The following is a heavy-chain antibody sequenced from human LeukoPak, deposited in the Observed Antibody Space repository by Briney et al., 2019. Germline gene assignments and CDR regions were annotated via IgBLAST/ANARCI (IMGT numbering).Heavy chain of an antibody. Sequence: SETLSLTCTVSGGSISGYYWSWIRQPAGKGLEWIGRIYTSGNTNYNPSLKSRVTMSVDTSKNQLPLNLSSVTAADTAMYYCARDRPYDYSKYNWFDPWGQGTLVTVSS. D-gene: IGHD4-11*01. CDR1: GGSISGYY. V-gene: IGHV4-4*07. J-gene: IGHJ5*02. CDR3: ARDRPYDYSKYNWFDP. CDR2: IYTSGNT.